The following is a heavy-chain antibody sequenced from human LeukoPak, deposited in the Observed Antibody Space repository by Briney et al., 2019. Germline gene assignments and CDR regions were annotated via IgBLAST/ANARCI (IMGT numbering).Heavy chain of an antibody. J-gene: IGHJ4*02. CDR2: INHSGST. D-gene: IGHD6-19*01. Sequence: SGTLSLTCAVYGGSFSGYYWSWIRQPPGKGLEWIGEINHSGSTNYNPSLKSRVTISVDTSKNQFSLKLSSVTAADTAVYYCARQGQWLTPVRYWGQGTLVTVSS. V-gene: IGHV4-34*01. CDR3: ARQGQWLTPVRY. CDR1: GGSFSGYY.